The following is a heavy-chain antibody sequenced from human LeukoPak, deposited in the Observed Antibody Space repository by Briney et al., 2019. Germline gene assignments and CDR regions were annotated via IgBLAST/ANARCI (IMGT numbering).Heavy chain of an antibody. D-gene: IGHD6-19*01. V-gene: IGHV1-69*04. CDR2: IIPILGIA. J-gene: IGHJ1*01. CDR1: GGTFSSYA. Sequence: GASVTVSCKASGGTFSSYAISWVRQAPGQGLEWMGRIIPILGIANYAQKFQGRVTITADKSTSTAYMELSSLRSEDTAVYYCAREGGLIAVAGAGWQHWGQGTLVTVSS. CDR3: AREGGLIAVAGAGWQH.